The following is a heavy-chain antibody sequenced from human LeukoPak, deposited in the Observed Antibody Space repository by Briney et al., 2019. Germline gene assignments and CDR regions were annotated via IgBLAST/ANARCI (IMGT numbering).Heavy chain of an antibody. CDR3: ARGPHSSSWYADAFDI. D-gene: IGHD6-13*01. CDR1: GGSISSGSYY. CDR2: IYTSGST. V-gene: IGHV4-61*02. Sequence: PSETLSLTCTVSGGSISSGSYYWSWIRQPAGKGLEWIGRIYTSGSTNYNPSLKSRVTISVDTSKNQFSLKPSSVTAADTAVYYCARGPHSSSWYADAFDIWGQGTMVTVSS. J-gene: IGHJ3*02.